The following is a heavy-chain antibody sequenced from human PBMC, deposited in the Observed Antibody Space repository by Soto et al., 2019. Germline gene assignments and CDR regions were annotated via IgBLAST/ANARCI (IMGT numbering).Heavy chain of an antibody. D-gene: IGHD3-22*01. CDR3: ARNREYYDSSAYFGYYYYGMDV. Sequence: ASVKGSCKASGYTFTGYYMHWVRQSPGQGLEWMGWINPNSGGTNYAQKFQGWVTMTRDTSISTAYMELSRLRSDDTAVYYCARNREYYDSSAYFGYYYYGMDVWGQGTTVTVSS. V-gene: IGHV1-2*04. CDR1: GYTFTGYY. CDR2: INPNSGGT. J-gene: IGHJ6*02.